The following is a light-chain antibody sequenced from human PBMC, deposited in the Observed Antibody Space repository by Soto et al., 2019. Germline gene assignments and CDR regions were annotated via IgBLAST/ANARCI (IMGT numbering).Light chain of an antibody. J-gene: IGKJ2*03. Sequence: VLTQSPGTLSLSPGERATLSCRASQSVSSTYLAWYQQKPGQAPRLLIYGASSRATGIPDRFSGSGSGTEFTLTISSLQPDDFATYFCQQYHRVYSFGQGTKLEI. V-gene: IGKV3-20*01. CDR1: QSVSSTY. CDR3: QQYHRVYS. CDR2: GAS.